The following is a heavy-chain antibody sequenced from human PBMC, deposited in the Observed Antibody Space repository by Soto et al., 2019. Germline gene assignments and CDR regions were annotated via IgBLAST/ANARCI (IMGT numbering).Heavy chain of an antibody. Sequence: QVQLEQSGAEVKRPGTSVTVSCKASGYTFNVYFIHWVRQAPGQGLEWVGWTNTHSGGTNYAQKFQGRVTMTRDTSISTAYMELSRLTPDDTAVYYCARGSDRHWPSGYAHWGQGTLVTVSS. D-gene: IGHD6-13*01. CDR1: GYTFNVYF. V-gene: IGHV1-2*02. J-gene: IGHJ4*02. CDR3: ARGSDRHWPSGYAH. CDR2: TNTHSGGT.